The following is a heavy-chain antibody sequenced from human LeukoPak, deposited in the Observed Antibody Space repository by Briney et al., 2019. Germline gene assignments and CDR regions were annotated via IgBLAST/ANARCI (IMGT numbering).Heavy chain of an antibody. D-gene: IGHD1-26*01. CDR2: IWYGGSNK. CDR1: GFTFSSYG. CDR3: ARDERRGSLDY. J-gene: IGHJ4*02. Sequence: GGSLRLSCAASGFTFSSYGMHWVRQAPGKGLEWVAVIWYGGSNKYYADSVKGRFTISRDNSKNTLYLQMNGLRSEDTAVYYCARDERRGSLDYWGQGTLVTVSS. V-gene: IGHV3-33*08.